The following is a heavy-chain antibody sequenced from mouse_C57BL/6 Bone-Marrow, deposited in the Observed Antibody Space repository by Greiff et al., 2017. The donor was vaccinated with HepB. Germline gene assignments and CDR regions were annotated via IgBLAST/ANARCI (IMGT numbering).Heavy chain of an antibody. CDR1: GYTFTDYY. J-gene: IGHJ1*03. CDR3: ARDRFTTGYFDV. CDR2: INPYNGGT. Sequence: VEPGASVKMSCKASGYTFTDYYMNWVKQSHGKSLEWIGVINPYNGGTSYNQKFKGKATLTVDKSSSTAYMELNSLTSEDSAVYYCARDRFTTGYFDVWGTGTTVTVSS. V-gene: IGHV1-19*01. D-gene: IGHD1-1*01.